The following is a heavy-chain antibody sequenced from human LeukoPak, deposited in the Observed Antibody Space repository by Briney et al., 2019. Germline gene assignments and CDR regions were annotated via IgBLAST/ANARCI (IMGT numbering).Heavy chain of an antibody. CDR3: ARAWFGYYYYMDV. J-gene: IGHJ6*03. CDR1: GGSFSGYY. CDR2: INHSGST. V-gene: IGHV4-34*01. D-gene: IGHD3-10*01. Sequence: SETLSLTCAVYGGSFSGYYWSWIRQPPGKGLEWIGEINHSGSTNYNPSLKSRVTISVDTSKNQFSLKLSSVTAADTAVYYCARAWFGYYYYMDVWGKGTTVTISS.